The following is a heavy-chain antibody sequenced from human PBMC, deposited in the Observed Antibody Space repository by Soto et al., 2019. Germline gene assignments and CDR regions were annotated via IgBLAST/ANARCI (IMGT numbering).Heavy chain of an antibody. V-gene: IGHV1-8*01. D-gene: IGHD2-15*01. J-gene: IGHJ4*02. Sequence: ASVKVSCKASGYTFTSYDINWVRQAPGQGLEWVGWINPTREYTAHAQKFQGRVTLTREISTATAYMELSSLTSEDTAVYFCVRQVHPGYSSDWGPGTQVTVSS. CDR1: GYTFTSYD. CDR2: INPTREYT. CDR3: VRQVHPGYSSD.